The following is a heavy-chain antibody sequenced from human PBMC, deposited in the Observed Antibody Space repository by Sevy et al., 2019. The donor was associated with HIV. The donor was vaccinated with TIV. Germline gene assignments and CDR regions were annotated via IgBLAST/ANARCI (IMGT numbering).Heavy chain of an antibody. J-gene: IGHJ4*02. CDR3: ARPGYSSSWRFPDY. CDR2: INSDGSST. CDR1: GFTFSSYW. Sequence: GGSLRLSCAASGFTFSSYWMHWVRQAPGKGLVWVSRINSDGSSTSYADSVKGRFTISRDNAKNTLYLQMNSLRAEDTAVYYCARPGYSSSWRFPDYWGQRTLVTVSS. D-gene: IGHD6-13*01. V-gene: IGHV3-74*01.